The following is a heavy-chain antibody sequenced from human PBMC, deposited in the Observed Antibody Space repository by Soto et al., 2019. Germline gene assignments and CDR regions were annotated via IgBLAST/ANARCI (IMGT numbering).Heavy chain of an antibody. CDR2: ISGSGGNT. J-gene: IGHJ4*02. Sequence: EVQLLESGGGLVQPGGSLRLSCAASGFTFSSYAMSWVRQAPGKGLEWVSAISGSGGNTYYADSVKGRFTISRDNSRNTLHLQMNSLRAEDTVVYYCAKDREVTTFDYWGQGTLVTVSS. CDR1: GFTFSSYA. V-gene: IGHV3-23*01. D-gene: IGHD4-4*01. CDR3: AKDREVTTFDY.